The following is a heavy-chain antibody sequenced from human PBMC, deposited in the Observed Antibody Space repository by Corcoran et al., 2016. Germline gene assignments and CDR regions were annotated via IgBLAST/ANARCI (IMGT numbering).Heavy chain of an antibody. CDR1: GFTFSGYW. CDR2: IKQVGRGK. V-gene: IGHV3-7*01. CDR3: ARRGNRYSGSYYYFDY. J-gene: IGHJ4*02. Sequence: EVQLVESGGGLVQPGGSRSFSCAASGFTFSGYWRRWVRPAPGTGLEWGANIKQVGRGKYYVDPVKGRFTIAGDNAKNSLYLQMNSLRAEDTAVYYCARRGNRYSGSYYYFDYWGQGTLVTVSS. D-gene: IGHD1-26*01.